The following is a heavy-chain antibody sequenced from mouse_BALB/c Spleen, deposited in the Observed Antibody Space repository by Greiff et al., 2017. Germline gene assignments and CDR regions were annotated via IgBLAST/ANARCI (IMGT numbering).Heavy chain of an antibody. CDR2: ISSGGGST. J-gene: IGHJ2*01. D-gene: IGHD4-1*01. Sequence: EVKVVESGGGLVKPGGSLKLSCAASGFAFSSYDMSWVRQTPEKRLEWVAYISSGGGSTYYPDTVKGRFTISRDNAKNTLYLQMSSLKSEDTAMYYCARQLGRVFDYWGQGTTLTVSS. CDR3: ARQLGRVFDY. CDR1: GFAFSSYD. V-gene: IGHV5-12-1*01.